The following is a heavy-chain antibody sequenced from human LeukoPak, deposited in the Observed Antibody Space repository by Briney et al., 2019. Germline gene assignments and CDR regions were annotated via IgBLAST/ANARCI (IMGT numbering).Heavy chain of an antibody. J-gene: IGHJ5*02. D-gene: IGHD6-6*01. CDR1: GGSFSGYY. V-gene: IGHV4-34*01. CDR3: ARGQFDSGIAARPGWFDP. Sequence: PSETLSLTCAVYGGSFSGYYWSCIRQPPGKGLEWIGEINHSGSTNYNPSLKSRVTISVDTSKNQFSLKLSSVTASDTAVYYCARGQFDSGIAARPGWFDPWGQGTLVTVSS. CDR2: INHSGST.